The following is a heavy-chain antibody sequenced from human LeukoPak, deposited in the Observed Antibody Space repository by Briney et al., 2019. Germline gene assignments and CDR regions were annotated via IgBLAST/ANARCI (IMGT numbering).Heavy chain of an antibody. J-gene: IGHJ3*02. CDR2: ISSSSSYI. Sequence: GGSLRLSCAASGFTFSSYSMNWVRQAPGKGLEWVSSISSSSSYIYYADSVKGRFTISRDNAKNSLHLQMNSLRAEDTAVYYCAISPSGWLYDAFDIWGQGTMVTVSS. CDR1: GFTFSSYS. V-gene: IGHV3-21*01. CDR3: AISPSGWLYDAFDI. D-gene: IGHD3-22*01.